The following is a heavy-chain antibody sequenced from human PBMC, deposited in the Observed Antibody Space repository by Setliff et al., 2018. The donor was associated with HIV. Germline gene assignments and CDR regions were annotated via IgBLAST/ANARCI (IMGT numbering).Heavy chain of an antibody. CDR1: GFTFSGHS. Sequence: GGSLRLSCAASGFTFSGHSMNWVRQAPGKGLEWVSYISSSSSTIYYADSVKGRFTISRDNAKNSLYLQMDSRRAEDTAVYFCAGGVVVVAAHPGAFDIWGQGTMVTVSS. J-gene: IGHJ3*02. D-gene: IGHD2-15*01. CDR2: ISSSSSTI. V-gene: IGHV3-48*01. CDR3: AGGVVVVAAHPGAFDI.